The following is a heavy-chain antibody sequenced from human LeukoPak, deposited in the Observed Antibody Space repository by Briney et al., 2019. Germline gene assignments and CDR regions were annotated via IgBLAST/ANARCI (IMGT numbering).Heavy chain of an antibody. CDR3: AKASYYYDSSGYYFSY. CDR1: GFPFSSYG. V-gene: IGHV3-30*18. Sequence: GRSLRLSCAASGFPFSSYGMHWVRQAPGKGLEWVAVISYDGSNKYYADSVKGRLTISRDNSKNTLYLQMNSLRAEDTAVYYCAKASYYYDSSGYYFSYWGQGTLVTVSS. J-gene: IGHJ4*02. CDR2: ISYDGSNK. D-gene: IGHD3-22*01.